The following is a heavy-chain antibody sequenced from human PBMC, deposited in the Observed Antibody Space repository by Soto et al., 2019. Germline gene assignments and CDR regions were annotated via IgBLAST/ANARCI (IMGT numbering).Heavy chain of an antibody. V-gene: IGHV3-9*01. D-gene: IGHD3-22*01. CDR2: ISWNSGSI. J-gene: IGHJ4*02. CDR3: AKSRGGDSCPDF. Sequence: EVQLVESGGGLVQPGRSLRLSCAASGFTFDDYAMHWVRQAPGKGLEWVSGISWNSGSIDYADSVKGRFTISRDNAKNSLYLQVNRLRAEDTAVYYCAKSRGGDSCPDFWGQGTLLTVSS. CDR1: GFTFDDYA.